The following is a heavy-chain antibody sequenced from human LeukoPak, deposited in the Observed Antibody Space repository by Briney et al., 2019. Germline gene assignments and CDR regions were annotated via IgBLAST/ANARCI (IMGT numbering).Heavy chain of an antibody. CDR3: ARSPGGWLQFGFDH. CDR2: ISYDVGKK. D-gene: IGHD5-24*01. Sequence: QPGGSLRLSCAASGFTFSSYGMHWVRQAPGKGLEWVAVISYDVGKKYYADSVKGRFTISRDNSKNTLYLQMNSLRAEDTAVYYCARSPGGWLQFGFDHWGQGTLVTVSS. J-gene: IGHJ4*02. V-gene: IGHV3-30*03. CDR1: GFTFSSYG.